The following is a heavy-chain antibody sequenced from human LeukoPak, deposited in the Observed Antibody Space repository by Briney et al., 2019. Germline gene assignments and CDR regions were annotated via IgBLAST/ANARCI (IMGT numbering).Heavy chain of an antibody. CDR3: ARVFKGGSYNWFDP. CDR1: GGSISSSSYY. V-gene: IGHV4-39*07. Sequence: SETLSLTCTVSGGSISSSSYYWGWIRQPPGKGLEWIGEINHSGSTNYNPSLKSRVTISVDTSKNQFSLKLSSVTAADTAVYYCARVFKGGSYNWFDPWGQGTLVTVSS. D-gene: IGHD1-26*01. CDR2: INHSGST. J-gene: IGHJ5*02.